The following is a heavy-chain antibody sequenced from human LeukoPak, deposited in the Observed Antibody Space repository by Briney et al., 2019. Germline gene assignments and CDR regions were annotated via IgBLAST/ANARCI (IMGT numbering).Heavy chain of an antibody. CDR3: ASRAHCSGGSCYGSWFDP. V-gene: IGHV4-59*11. D-gene: IGHD2-15*01. CDR1: GAPISSHY. J-gene: IGHJ5*02. CDR2: ISYSGIT. Sequence: SETLSLTCTVSGAPISSHYWSWIRQSPGKGLEWIGYISYSGITNYNPSLKSRVTISVDTSKNHFSLRLSSVTAADTAVYYCASRAHCSGGSCYGSWFDPWGQGTLVTVSS.